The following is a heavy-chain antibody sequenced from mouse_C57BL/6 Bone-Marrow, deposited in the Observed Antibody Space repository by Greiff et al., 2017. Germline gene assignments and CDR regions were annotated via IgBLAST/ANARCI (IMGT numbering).Heavy chain of an antibody. CDR2: ISSGGSYT. D-gene: IGHD2-10*02. CDR3: AGEYFDY. V-gene: IGHV5-6*01. CDR1: GFTFSSYG. Sequence: EVQGVESGGDLVKPGGSLKLSCAASGFTFSSYGMSWVRQTPDKRLEWVATISSGGSYTYYTDNVKGRITISRDNAKNTLYLQMSSLKSEDTAMYYCAGEYFDYWGRGTTLTVSS. J-gene: IGHJ2*01.